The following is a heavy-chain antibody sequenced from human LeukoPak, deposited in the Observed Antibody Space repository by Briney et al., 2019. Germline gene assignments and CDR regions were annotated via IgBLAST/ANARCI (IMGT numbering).Heavy chain of an antibody. Sequence: GGSLRLSCEASGFTFNTYSMNWARQAPGKGLEWVSSIDSSGGYMFYADSVKGRFTISRDNAKNSLYLQMNSLRAEDTAVYYCARGELPQYYFDYWGQGTLVTVSS. V-gene: IGHV3-21*01. CDR1: GFTFNTYS. CDR2: IDSSGGYM. D-gene: IGHD1-7*01. CDR3: ARGELPQYYFDY. J-gene: IGHJ4*02.